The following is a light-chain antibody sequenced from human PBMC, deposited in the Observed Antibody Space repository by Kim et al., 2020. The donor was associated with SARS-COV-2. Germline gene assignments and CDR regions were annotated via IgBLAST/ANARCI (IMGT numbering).Light chain of an antibody. CDR2: DNN. CDR3: ATYDSSLSGVV. Sequence: KVTISCSGSDANIGDNYNYVSGYIHLPGTAPKLVIYDNNKRPSGISGRFSGSKSGTSATLGITGLQTGDEADYYCATYDSSLSGVVFGGGTKVTVL. V-gene: IGLV1-51*01. CDR1: DANIGDNY. J-gene: IGLJ2*01.